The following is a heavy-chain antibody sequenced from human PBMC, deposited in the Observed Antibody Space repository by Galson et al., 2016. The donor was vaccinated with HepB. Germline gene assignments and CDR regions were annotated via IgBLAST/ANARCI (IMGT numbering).Heavy chain of an antibody. CDR3: ASHYDILTGYFYGYYFDY. CDR2: ISGSGGST. V-gene: IGHV3-23*01. CDR1: GFIFSNYA. Sequence: SLRLSCAASGFIFSNYAMSWVRQVPGKGLEWVSAISGSGGSTHYADSVKGRFTISRDNSKNPLYLQMNSLRAEDTAVYYCASHYDILTGYFYGYYFDYWGQGTLVTVSS. D-gene: IGHD3-9*01. J-gene: IGHJ4*02.